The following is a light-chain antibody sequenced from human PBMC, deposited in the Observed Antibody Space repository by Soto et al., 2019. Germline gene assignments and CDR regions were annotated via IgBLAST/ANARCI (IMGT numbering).Light chain of an antibody. CDR1: SSNIGAGYD. J-gene: IGLJ1*01. Sequence: QSVLTQPPSVSGAPGQRVTISCTGSSSNIGAGYDVHWYQQFPGTAPKLLIYGNTNRPSGVPDRFSGSKSGTSASLAITGLQAEDEADYYCQSYDSSLSGSNVFGTGTQLTVL. CDR3: QSYDSSLSGSNV. CDR2: GNT. V-gene: IGLV1-40*01.